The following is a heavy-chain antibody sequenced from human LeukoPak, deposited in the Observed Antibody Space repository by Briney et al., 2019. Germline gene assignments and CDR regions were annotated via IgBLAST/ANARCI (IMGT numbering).Heavy chain of an antibody. CDR2: INPNGGGT. CDR1: GYTFTGYY. CDR3: ARSEYQLRRQQAFDL. J-gene: IGHJ3*01. D-gene: IGHD2-2*01. Sequence: GASVKVSCKASGYTFTGYYMHWVRQAPGQGLEWMGWINPNGGGTNYAQKFQGRVTMTRDTSISTAYMELSRLRSYDPAVYYCARSEYQLRRQQAFDLWGEGPMVSVSS. V-gene: IGHV1-2*02.